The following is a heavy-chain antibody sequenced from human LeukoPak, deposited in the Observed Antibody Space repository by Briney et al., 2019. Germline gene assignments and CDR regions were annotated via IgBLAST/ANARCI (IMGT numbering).Heavy chain of an antibody. V-gene: IGHV1-18*01. Sequence: GASVKVSCKASGYTFTTYGINWVRQAPGQGLEWMGWMSVYNGNTNYAENLQDRVTMTTDTSTSTAYMELRSLRSDDTAVYYCARDMGGYYNYYYYGMDVWGQGTTVTVSS. CDR2: MSVYNGNT. CDR3: ARDMGGYYNYYYYGMDV. D-gene: IGHD3-3*01. J-gene: IGHJ6*02. CDR1: GYTFTTYG.